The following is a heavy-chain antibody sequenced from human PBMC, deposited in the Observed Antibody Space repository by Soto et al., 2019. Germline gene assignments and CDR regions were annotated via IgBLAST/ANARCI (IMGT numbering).Heavy chain of an antibody. CDR2: ISAYNGNT. CDR1: GYTFTSYG. D-gene: IGHD6-6*01. V-gene: IGHV1-18*04. CDR3: ARPWGQLAPLGYYYYGMDV. J-gene: IGHJ6*02. Sequence: QVQLVQSGAEVKKPGASVKVSCKASGYTFTSYGISWVRQAPGQGREWMGWISAYNGNTNYAQKLQGRVTMTTDTSTSTAYMELRSLRSDDTAVYYCARPWGQLAPLGYYYYGMDVWGQGTTVTVSS.